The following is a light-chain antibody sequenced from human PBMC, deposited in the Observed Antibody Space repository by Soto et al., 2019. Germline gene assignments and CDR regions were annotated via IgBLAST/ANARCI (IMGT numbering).Light chain of an antibody. Sequence: EIGMTQSPATLSVSPGERATLSCRAIQSVSSNLAWYQQKPGQAPRLLIYGASTRATGIPARFSGSGSGTDFTLTISRLEPEDFAVYYCQQYGSLPRTFGQGTKVDNK. CDR3: QQYGSLPRT. J-gene: IGKJ1*01. CDR2: GAS. CDR1: QSVSSN. V-gene: IGKV3-15*01.